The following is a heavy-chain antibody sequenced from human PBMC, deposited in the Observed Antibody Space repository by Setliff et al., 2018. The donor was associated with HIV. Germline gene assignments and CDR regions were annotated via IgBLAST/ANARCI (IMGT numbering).Heavy chain of an antibody. Sequence: SETLSLTCGVSGYSISSDYCWGWIRQPPGKGLEWIGNMCHGGNNNYYNPSLKGRVTISVDTSKNHFSLKLSSVTAADTAVYYCAREAVDDYARYFDYWGQGSLVTVSS. J-gene: IGHJ4*02. CDR3: AREAVDDYARYFDY. CDR2: MCHGGNNN. CDR1: GYSISSDYC. D-gene: IGHD4-17*01. V-gene: IGHV4-38-2*02.